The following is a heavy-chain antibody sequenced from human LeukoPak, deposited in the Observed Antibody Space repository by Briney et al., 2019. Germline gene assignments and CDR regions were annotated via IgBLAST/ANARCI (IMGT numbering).Heavy chain of an antibody. CDR2: INPSGGST. Sequence: ASVKVSCKASGYTFTSYYMHWVRQAPGQGLEWMGIINPSGGSTGYAQKFQGRVTMTRDTSTSTVYMELSSLRSEDTAVYYCARRGSSSTYYYGMDVWGQGTTVTVSS. J-gene: IGHJ6*02. CDR1: GYTFTSYY. D-gene: IGHD6-6*01. CDR3: ARRGSSSTYYYGMDV. V-gene: IGHV1-46*01.